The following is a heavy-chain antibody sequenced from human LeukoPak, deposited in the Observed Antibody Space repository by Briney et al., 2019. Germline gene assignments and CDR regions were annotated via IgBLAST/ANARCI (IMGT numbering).Heavy chain of an antibody. Sequence: SGPTLVKPTQTLTLTCTFSGFSLSTSGVGVGWIRQPPGKALEWLALIYWDDDKRYSPSLKSRLTITKDTSKNQVVLTMTNMDPVDTATYYCAHTYTEPVVAALFDYWGQGTLVTVSS. J-gene: IGHJ4*02. CDR3: AHTYTEPVVAALFDY. D-gene: IGHD2-15*01. CDR2: IYWDDDK. CDR1: GFSLSTSGVG. V-gene: IGHV2-5*02.